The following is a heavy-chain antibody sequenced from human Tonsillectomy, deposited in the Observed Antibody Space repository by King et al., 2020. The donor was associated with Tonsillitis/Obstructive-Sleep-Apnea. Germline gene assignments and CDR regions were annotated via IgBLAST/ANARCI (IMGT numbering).Heavy chain of an antibody. Sequence: VQLQQWGAGLLKPSETLSLTCAVYGGSFSGYYWSWIRQPPGKGLEWIGEINHSGSTNYSPSLKSRVTISVDTSKNQFSLKLSSVTAADTAVYYCASCCSRTSWPYYYYYMDVWGKGTTVTVSS. CDR3: ASCCSRTSWPYYYYYMDV. J-gene: IGHJ6*03. V-gene: IGHV4-34*01. D-gene: IGHD2-2*01. CDR2: INHSGST. CDR1: GGSFSGYY.